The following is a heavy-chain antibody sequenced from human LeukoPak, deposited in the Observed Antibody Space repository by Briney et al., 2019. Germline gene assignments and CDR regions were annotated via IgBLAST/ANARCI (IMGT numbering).Heavy chain of an antibody. V-gene: IGHV3-48*01. J-gene: IGHJ5*02. D-gene: IGHD6-13*01. CDR2: ISSSSSTI. Sequence: PGGSLRLSCAASGFTFSSYSMNWVRQAPGKGLEWVSYISSSSSTIYYADSVKGRFTISRDNAKTSLYLQMNSLRAEDTAVYYCARLHFGSSWPNWFDPWGRGTLVTVSS. CDR1: GFTFSSYS. CDR3: ARLHFGSSWPNWFDP.